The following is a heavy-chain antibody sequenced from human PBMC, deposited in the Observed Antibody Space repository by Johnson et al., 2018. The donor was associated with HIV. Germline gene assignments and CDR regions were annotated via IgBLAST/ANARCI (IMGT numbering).Heavy chain of an antibody. CDR1: GFSFSSYW. Sequence: QVQLVESGGGLVQPGGSLRLSCAASGFSFSSYWMSWVRQAPGKGLEWVAVISYDGSNKYYADSVKGRFTISRDNSKNTLYLQMNSLRAEDTAVYNCAREQWAQGGALLSDAFDIWGQGTMVTVSS. CDR2: ISYDGSNK. J-gene: IGHJ3*02. D-gene: IGHD3-16*01. CDR3: AREQWAQGGALLSDAFDI. V-gene: IGHV3-30*03.